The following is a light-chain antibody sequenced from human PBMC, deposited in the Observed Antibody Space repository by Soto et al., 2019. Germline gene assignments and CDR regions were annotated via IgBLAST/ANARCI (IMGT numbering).Light chain of an antibody. Sequence: DIQMTQSPSSLSSSVGDRFTITWLASHGVRSGLSWYQQKPGKAPKRLIDAASSLQSGVPSRFSGSGSGTDFTLTIGSLQPDDFATYYCQQSYSTPITFGQGARLEIK. CDR3: QQSYSTPIT. J-gene: IGKJ5*01. CDR1: HGVRSG. V-gene: IGKV1-39*01. CDR2: AAS.